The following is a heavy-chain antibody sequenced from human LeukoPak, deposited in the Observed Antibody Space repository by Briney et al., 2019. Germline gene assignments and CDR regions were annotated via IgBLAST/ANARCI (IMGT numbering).Heavy chain of an antibody. CDR3: ARASDSGDWHLGY. J-gene: IGHJ4*02. CDR2: VYDGGGT. V-gene: IGHV4-59*01. D-gene: IGHD2-21*02. CDR1: GDFISRYY. Sequence: SETLSLTCTVSGDFISRYYWSWIRQSPGKGLEWIGYVYDGGGTNYNPSLKSRAIISADMSKNQFSLKVTSVTAADTAVYYCARASDSGDWHLGYWGQGTLVTVSS.